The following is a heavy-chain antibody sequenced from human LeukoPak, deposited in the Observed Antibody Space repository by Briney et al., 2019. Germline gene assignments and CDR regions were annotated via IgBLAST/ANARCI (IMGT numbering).Heavy chain of an antibody. D-gene: IGHD3-16*02. V-gene: IGHV1-8*01. J-gene: IGHJ4*02. Sequence: ASVKVSCKASGYIFTNYDINWVRQPAGQGLEWVGWVNPNGKRVYAQKFQGRVTLSTDSSINTAYMELTSLRSDDTAVCYCAKGLRSDFWGQGTLVSVSS. CDR1: GYIFTNYD. CDR2: VNPNGKR. CDR3: AKGLRSDF.